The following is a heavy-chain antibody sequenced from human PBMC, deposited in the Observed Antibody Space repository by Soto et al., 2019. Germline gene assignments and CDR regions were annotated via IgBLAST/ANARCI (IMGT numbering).Heavy chain of an antibody. CDR2: ISDSGGST. J-gene: IGHJ3*02. V-gene: IGHV3-23*01. Sequence: EVQLLESGGGLVQPGGSLRLSCAASGFTFSSYAMNWVRQAPGKGLEWVSCISDSGGSTYYADSVKGRFTISRDNSKNTLYLQMNSLRAEDTAVYYCAKASKCSSWYCLDAFDIWGQGTMVTVSS. D-gene: IGHD6-13*01. CDR1: GFTFSSYA. CDR3: AKASKCSSWYCLDAFDI.